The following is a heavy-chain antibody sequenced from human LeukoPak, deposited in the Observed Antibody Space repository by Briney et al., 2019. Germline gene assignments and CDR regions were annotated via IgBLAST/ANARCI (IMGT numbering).Heavy chain of an antibody. CDR2: ISGSAGET. J-gene: IGHJ4*02. CDR1: GFIFRTYA. Sequence: GGSLRLSCAASGFIFRTYAMTWVRQAPGKGLEWVSTISGSAGETYYADSLKGQFTISRDNSKNTLYLQMNNLRAEDTAVYYCAKDPTYYSGSYFDSWGQGTLVTVSS. V-gene: IGHV3-23*01. CDR3: AKDPTYYSGSYFDS. D-gene: IGHD5-12*01.